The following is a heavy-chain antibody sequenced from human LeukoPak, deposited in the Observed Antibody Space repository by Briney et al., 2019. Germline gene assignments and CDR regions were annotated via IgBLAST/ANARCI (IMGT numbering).Heavy chain of an antibody. Sequence: SVKVSCKASGGTFSSYAISWVRQAPGQGLEWMGGIIPIFGTANYAQKLQGRVTMTTDTSTSTAYMELRSLRSDDTAVYYCAKGGYPFDYWGQGTLVTVSS. J-gene: IGHJ4*02. CDR1: GGTFSSYA. D-gene: IGHD3-22*01. V-gene: IGHV1-69*05. CDR2: IIPIFGTA. CDR3: AKGGYPFDY.